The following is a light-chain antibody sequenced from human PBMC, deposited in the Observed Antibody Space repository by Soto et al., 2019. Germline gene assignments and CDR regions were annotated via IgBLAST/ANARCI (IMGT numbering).Light chain of an antibody. Sequence: QSVLTQPPSVPGAPGQRVTISCTGSSPNIGAGSDVHWYQQLPGTAPKLLIYGNNNRPSGVPDRFSASKSGTSASLAISGLQAEDEADYYCQSSDSSLSGTVFGGGTKLTVL. CDR3: QSSDSSLSGTV. CDR2: GNN. CDR1: SPNIGAGSD. V-gene: IGLV1-40*01. J-gene: IGLJ3*02.